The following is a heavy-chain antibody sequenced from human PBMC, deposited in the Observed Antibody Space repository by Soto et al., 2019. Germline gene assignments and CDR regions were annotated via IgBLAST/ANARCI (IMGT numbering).Heavy chain of an antibody. V-gene: IGHV4-34*01. J-gene: IGHJ6*02. CDR2: INHSGST. Sequence: PSETLSLTCAVYGGSFSGYYWNWIRQPPGKGLEWIGEINHSGSTNYNPSLKSRVTISVDTSKNQFSLKLSSVTAADTAVYYCARGWELTRHMDVWGLGTTVTVSS. CDR3: ARGWELTRHMDV. D-gene: IGHD3-10*01. CDR1: GGSFSGYY.